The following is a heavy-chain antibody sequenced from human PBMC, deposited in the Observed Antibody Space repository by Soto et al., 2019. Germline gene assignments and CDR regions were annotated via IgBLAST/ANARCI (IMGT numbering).Heavy chain of an antibody. V-gene: IGHV3-21*01. CDR2: ISSSSSYI. J-gene: IGHJ6*02. D-gene: IGHD3-9*01. CDR1: GFTFSSYS. CDR3: ARDPTDNYDIDRMDV. Sequence: EVQLVESGGGLVKPGGSLRLSCAASGFTFSSYSMNWVRQAPGKGLEWVSSISSSSSYIYYADSVKGRFTISRDNAKNSLYLQMNSLRAEDTAVYYCARDPTDNYDIDRMDVWGQGTTVTVSS.